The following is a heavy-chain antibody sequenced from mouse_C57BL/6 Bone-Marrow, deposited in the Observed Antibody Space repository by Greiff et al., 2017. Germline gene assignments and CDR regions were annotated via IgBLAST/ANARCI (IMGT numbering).Heavy chain of an antibody. CDR3: ARQAGYGSPFAY. Sequence: DVHLVESGGDLVKPGGSLKLSCAASGFTFSSYGMSWVRQTPDKRLEWVATISSGGSYTYYPDSVKGRFTISRDNAKNTLYLQMSSLKSEDTAMYYCARQAGYGSPFAYWGQGTLVTVSA. CDR2: ISSGGSYT. V-gene: IGHV5-6*01. D-gene: IGHD1-1*01. CDR1: GFTFSSYG. J-gene: IGHJ3*01.